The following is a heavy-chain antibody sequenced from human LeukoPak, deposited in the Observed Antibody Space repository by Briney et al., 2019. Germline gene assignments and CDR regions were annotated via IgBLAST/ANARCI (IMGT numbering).Heavy chain of an antibody. J-gene: IGHJ4*02. V-gene: IGHV4-38-2*02. D-gene: IGHD3-10*01. CDR1: GYSISSGYY. Sequence: SETLSLTCTVSGYSISSGYYWGWIRQSPGQGLEWIGSIYNSGSTYYNPSLKSRITISVDTSKNHFSLRLRSVTAADTAVYYCARQVRGGGPFDYWGQGTLVTVSS. CDR3: ARQVRGGGPFDY. CDR2: IYNSGST.